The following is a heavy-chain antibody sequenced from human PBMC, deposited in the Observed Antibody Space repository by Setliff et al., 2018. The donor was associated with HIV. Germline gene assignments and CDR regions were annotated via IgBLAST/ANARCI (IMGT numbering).Heavy chain of an antibody. CDR1: GYSISSSYY. Sequence: SETLSLTCAVSGYSISSSYYWGWIRQPPGKGLEWIGNMFYSGGAYYNPSLKSRLTISVDTSKNQLSLKLSSVTAADTAVYYCARFHQRGYSYGYTDYWGQGTLVTVSS. D-gene: IGHD5-18*01. CDR2: MFYSGGA. J-gene: IGHJ4*02. V-gene: IGHV4-38-2*01. CDR3: ARFHQRGYSYGYTDY.